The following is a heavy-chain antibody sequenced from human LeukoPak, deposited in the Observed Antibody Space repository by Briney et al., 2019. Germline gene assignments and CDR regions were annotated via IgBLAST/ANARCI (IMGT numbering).Heavy chain of an antibody. CDR3: ARGGPIVGATIFYYYYYMDV. CDR1: GYTFTSYD. V-gene: IGHV1-8*03. Sequence: ASVKVSCKASGYTFTSYDINWVRQATGQGLEWMGWMNPNSGNTGYAQKFQGRVTITRNTSISTAYMELSSLRSEDTAVYYCARGGPIVGATIFYYYYYMDVWGKGTTVTVS. D-gene: IGHD1-26*01. J-gene: IGHJ6*03. CDR2: MNPNSGNT.